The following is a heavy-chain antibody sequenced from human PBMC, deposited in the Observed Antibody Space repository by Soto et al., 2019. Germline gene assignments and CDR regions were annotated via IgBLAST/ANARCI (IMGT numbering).Heavy chain of an antibody. D-gene: IGHD2-8*01. Sequence: QVQLEQSGPEVKKSGASVKVSCRASGYSFRGYGFIWVRQAPGQGLEWIGWVSGYNYNTKYAQKLQGRITVTTDTSTNTAYMELRSLRSDDTAVYYCGRSSSMLGAGWSDSWGRGTLVTVSS. CDR3: GRSSSMLGAGWSDS. J-gene: IGHJ5*01. CDR2: VSGYNYNT. V-gene: IGHV1-18*01. CDR1: GYSFRGYG.